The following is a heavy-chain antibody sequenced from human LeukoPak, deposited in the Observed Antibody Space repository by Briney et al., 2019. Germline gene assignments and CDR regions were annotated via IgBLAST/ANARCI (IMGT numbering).Heavy chain of an antibody. D-gene: IGHD2-15*01. CDR1: GFTFSNYY. CDR2: IGGDGSSI. Sequence: GGSLRLSCVASGFTFSNYYMHWVRQVPGKGPVWVSRIGGDGSSILYADSVKGRFTISRDNAKNSLYVQMNSLGADDSAVYYCARSSSGVYIQWGQGTLVTVSS. V-gene: IGHV3-74*01. J-gene: IGHJ4*02. CDR3: ARSSSGVYIQ.